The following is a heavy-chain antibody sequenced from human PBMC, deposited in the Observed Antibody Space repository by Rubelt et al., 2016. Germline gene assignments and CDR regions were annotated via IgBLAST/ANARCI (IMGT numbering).Heavy chain of an antibody. V-gene: IGHV2-5*01. CDR3: AHNDMLTGYSPFDY. CDR2: IYWNDDK. Sequence: QITLKESGPTLVKPTQTLTLTCTFSGFSLSTSGVGVGWIRQPPGKALEWLALIYWNDDKRYSPSLKSRPTITKDTSKTQVVLTMTNMDPVDTATYYCAHNDMLTGYSPFDYWGQGTLVTVSS. J-gene: IGHJ4*02. D-gene: IGHD3-9*01. CDR1: GFSLSTSGVG.